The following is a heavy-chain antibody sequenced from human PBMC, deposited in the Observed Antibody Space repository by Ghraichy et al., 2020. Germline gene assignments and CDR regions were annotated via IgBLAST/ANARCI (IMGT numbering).Heavy chain of an antibody. J-gene: IGHJ5*02. Sequence: GGSLRLSCAASGFTFSTYAMSWVRQAPGKGLEWVSAISGRGTSTYYADSVKGRFTISRDNSKNTVYLQMNSLRAEDTAVYYCAKRPIVPADNWLDPWGQGTLVTVSS. CDR3: AKRPIVPADNWLDP. CDR1: GFTFSTYA. V-gene: IGHV3-23*01. D-gene: IGHD2-2*01. CDR2: ISGRGTST.